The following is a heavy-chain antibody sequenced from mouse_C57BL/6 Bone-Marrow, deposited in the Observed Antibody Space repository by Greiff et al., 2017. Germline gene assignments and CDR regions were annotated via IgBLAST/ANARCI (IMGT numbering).Heavy chain of an antibody. J-gene: IGHJ4*01. CDR2: INPGSGGT. CDR1: GYAFTNYL. Sequence: QVQLTQSGAELVRPGTSVKVSCKASGYAFTNYLIEWVKQRPGQGLEWIGVINPGSGGTNYNEKFKGKATLTADKSSSTAYMQLSSLTSEDSAVYFCARVRRYAMDYWGQGTSVTVSS. CDR3: ARVRRYAMDY. V-gene: IGHV1-54*01. D-gene: IGHD1-2*01.